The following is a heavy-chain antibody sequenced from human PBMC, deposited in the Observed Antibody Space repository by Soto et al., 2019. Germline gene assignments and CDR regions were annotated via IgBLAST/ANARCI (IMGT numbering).Heavy chain of an antibody. CDR1: WFTVSSNY. J-gene: IGHJ4*02. CDR3: AREPNYYDSSGSTG. CDR2: IYSGGST. Sequence: GGSLRLSCAASWFTVSSNYMSWVRQAPGKGLEWVSVIYSGGSTYYADSVKGRFTISRDNSKNTLYLQMNGLRAEDTAVYYCAREPNYYDSSGSTGWGQGTLVTVSS. D-gene: IGHD3-22*01. V-gene: IGHV3-53*01.